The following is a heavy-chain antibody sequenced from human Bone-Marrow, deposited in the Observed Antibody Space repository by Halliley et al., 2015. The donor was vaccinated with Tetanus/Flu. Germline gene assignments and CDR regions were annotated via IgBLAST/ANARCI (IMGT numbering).Heavy chain of an antibody. D-gene: IGHD1-26*01. Sequence: VGGINNGGATICNPSLRGRVAMSKDPSKNQFSLRLTSVTAADTAIYYCARRKVGGFKGVDFWGQGTLISVSS. CDR2: INNGGAT. V-gene: IGHV4-34*01. J-gene: IGHJ4*02. CDR3: ARRKVGGFKGVDF.